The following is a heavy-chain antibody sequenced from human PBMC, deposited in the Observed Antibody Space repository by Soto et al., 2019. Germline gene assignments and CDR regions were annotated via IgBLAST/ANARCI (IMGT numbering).Heavy chain of an antibody. CDR3: TTDTQSV. V-gene: IGHV3-15*01. Sequence: EVQLVESGGRLVKPGGSLRLSSAASGFTFSNAWISWVRQAPGKGLEWGGGIKSKADGGTTDYAAPVKGRFTISRDDSKNTLYLQMNSLKTEDTAVYYCTTDTQSVWGQGTTVTVSS. CDR1: GFTFSNAW. D-gene: IGHD2-15*01. J-gene: IGHJ6*02. CDR2: IKSKADGGTT.